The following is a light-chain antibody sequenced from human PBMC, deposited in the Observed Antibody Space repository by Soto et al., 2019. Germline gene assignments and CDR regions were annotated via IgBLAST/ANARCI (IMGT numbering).Light chain of an antibody. V-gene: IGKV1-39*01. CDR2: ASS. Sequence: DVQMTQSPSSLSASVGDSVTITCRSSQTVKTYLNWYQHKPGKALQLLIYASSRLQTGVASRFSGSGSGTYFSLTISSLQPEDFATYYCQQTSTTPGTFGQGTKVEIK. CDR3: QQTSTTPGT. CDR1: QTVKTY. J-gene: IGKJ1*01.